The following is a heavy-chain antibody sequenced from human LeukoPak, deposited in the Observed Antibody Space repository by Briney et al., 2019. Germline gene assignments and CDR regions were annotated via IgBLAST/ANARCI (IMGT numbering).Heavy chain of an antibody. CDR3: ASLSVAGTAFDI. J-gene: IGHJ3*02. CDR2: ISSSSSYI. D-gene: IGHD6-19*01. CDR1: GGTFSSYS. Sequence: KPGGSLRLSCAASGGTFSSYSRNWVRQPPGKGLEWVASISSSSSYIYYADSMKGRFTISRDHDKNSLYLQRNSLRAEDKAVYYCASLSVAGTAFDIWGQGTMVTVSS. V-gene: IGHV3-21*01.